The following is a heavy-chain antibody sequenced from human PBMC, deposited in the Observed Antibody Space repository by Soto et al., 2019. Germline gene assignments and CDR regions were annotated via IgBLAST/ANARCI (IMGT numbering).Heavy chain of an antibody. J-gene: IGHJ4*02. Sequence: EVQLLESGGGLVQPGGSLRLSCAASGFTFSSYAMSWVRQAPGKGLEWVSAISGSGGSTYYADSVKGRFTISRDNAKNTLSLQMNGLRAEDTAVYYCAKEGDGGDYFDYWGQGTLVTVSS. CDR3: AKEGDGGDYFDY. D-gene: IGHD3-16*01. V-gene: IGHV3-23*01. CDR2: ISGSGGST. CDR1: GFTFSSYA.